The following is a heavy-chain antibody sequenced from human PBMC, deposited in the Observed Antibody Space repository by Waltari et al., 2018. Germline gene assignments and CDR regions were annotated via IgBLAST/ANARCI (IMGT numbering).Heavy chain of an antibody. V-gene: IGHV4-39*07. J-gene: IGHJ4*02. Sequence: QLQLQESGPGLVKPSETLSLTCTVSGGSISSSSYYWGWIRQPPGKGLEWIGSIYYSGSTYYNPSLKSRVTISVDTSKNQFSLKLSSVTAADTAVYYCASRLSPGGTYFDYWGQGTLVTVSS. CDR2: IYYSGST. CDR3: ASRLSPGGTYFDY. D-gene: IGHD2-8*02. CDR1: GGSISSSSYY.